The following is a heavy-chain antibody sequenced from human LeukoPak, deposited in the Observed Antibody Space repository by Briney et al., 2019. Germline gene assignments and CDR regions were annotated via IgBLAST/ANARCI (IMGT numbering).Heavy chain of an antibody. V-gene: IGHV4-34*08. CDR3: WGENSGSFFSGEHFYFLDV. D-gene: IGHD1-26*01. J-gene: IGHJ6*04. CDR1: GGTFSGYY. Sequence: PSDTLTLTCTVYGGTFSGYYWTWIRQSPGKGLEWIGEVTHRGVTHYSPSLRSGVTTSIDTYCTQISLSVCCVTAADTAVNYYWGENSGSFFSGEHFYFLDVWGEGTTVTVSS. CDR2: VTHRGVT.